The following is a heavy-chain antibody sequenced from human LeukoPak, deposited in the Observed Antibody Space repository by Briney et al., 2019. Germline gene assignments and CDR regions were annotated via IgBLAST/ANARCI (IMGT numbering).Heavy chain of an antibody. J-gene: IGHJ5*02. V-gene: IGHV4-59*01. CDR1: GGSINYYY. CDR3: ARVGRYCSGGSCYGENWFDP. Sequence: SETLSLTCTVSGGSINYYYWNWIRQPPGKGLEWIGYIHSSGNSRYNPSLRSRVTMSVETSKNQFSLRLTSVTPADTAVYYCARVGRYCSGGSCYGENWFDPWGQGTLVTVSS. D-gene: IGHD2-15*01. CDR2: IHSSGNS.